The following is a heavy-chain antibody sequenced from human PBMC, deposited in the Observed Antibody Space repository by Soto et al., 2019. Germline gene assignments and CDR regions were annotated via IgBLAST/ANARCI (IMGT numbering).Heavy chain of an antibody. D-gene: IGHD2-2*02. CDR3: ARYTYTSSYNYYGMDV. J-gene: IGHJ6*02. V-gene: IGHV3-49*03. CDR1: GFTFGDYA. Sequence: PGGSLRLSCTTSGFTFGDYAMCWFRQAPGKGLEWVGVVRSKAYGGTTDYAASVKGRFDISRDDSKSIAYLQMNSVTTEDTGVYFCARYTYTSSYNYYGMDVWGQGTTVTVSS. CDR2: VRSKAYGGTT.